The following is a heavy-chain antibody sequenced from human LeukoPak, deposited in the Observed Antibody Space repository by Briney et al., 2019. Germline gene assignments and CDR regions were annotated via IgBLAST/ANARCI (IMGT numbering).Heavy chain of an antibody. CDR1: GFTFSSYW. CDR3: ARHLKSAVAGSFDY. D-gene: IGHD6-19*01. J-gene: IGHJ4*02. V-gene: IGHV3-7*01. CDR2: IKQDGSEK. Sequence: PGGSLRLSCAASGFTFSSYWMSWVRQAPGKGLEWVANIKQDGSEKYYVDSVKGRFTISRDNAKNSLYLQMNSLRAEDTAVYYCARHLKSAVAGSFDYWGQGTLVTVSS.